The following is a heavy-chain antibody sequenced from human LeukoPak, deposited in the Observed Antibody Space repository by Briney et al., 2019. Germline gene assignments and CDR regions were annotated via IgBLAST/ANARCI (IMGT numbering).Heavy chain of an antibody. V-gene: IGHV4-34*01. Sequence: SETLSLTCAVYGGSFSGYYWSWIRQPPGKGLEWIGEVNHSGSTNYNPSLKSRVTISVDTSKNQFSLKLSSVTAADTAVYYCARVNPGLRYFGYWGQGTLVTVSS. J-gene: IGHJ4*02. CDR3: ARVNPGLRYFGY. D-gene: IGHD3-9*01. CDR2: VNHSGST. CDR1: GGSFSGYY.